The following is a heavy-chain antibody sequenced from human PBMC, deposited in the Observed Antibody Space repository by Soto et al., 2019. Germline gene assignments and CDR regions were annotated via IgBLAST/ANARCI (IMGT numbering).Heavy chain of an antibody. CDR1: GGSFSGYY. J-gene: IGHJ4*02. CDR3: ARELTIFGVVTDF. CDR2: INHSGST. Sequence: SETLSLTCAVYGGSFSGYYWSWIRQPPGKGLEWIGEINHSGSTNYNPSLKSRVTISVDTSKNQFSLKLSSVTAADTAVYYCARELTIFGVVTDFWGQGTLVTVSS. D-gene: IGHD3-3*01. V-gene: IGHV4-34*01.